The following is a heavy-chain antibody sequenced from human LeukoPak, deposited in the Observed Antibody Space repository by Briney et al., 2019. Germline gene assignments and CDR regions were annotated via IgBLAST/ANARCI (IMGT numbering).Heavy chain of an antibody. CDR2: IYSGGST. J-gene: IGHJ4*02. V-gene: IGHV3-66*02. CDR1: GFTVSSNY. CDR3: ARVRDPPQYYFDY. D-gene: IGHD5-24*01. Sequence: GGSLRLSCAASGFTVSSNYMSWVRQAPGKGLEWASVIYSGGSTYYADSVKGRFTISRDNSKNTLYLQMNSLRAEDTAVYYCARVRDPPQYYFDYWGQGTLATVSS.